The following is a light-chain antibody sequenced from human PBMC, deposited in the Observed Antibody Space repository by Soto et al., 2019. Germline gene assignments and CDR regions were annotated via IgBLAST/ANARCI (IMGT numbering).Light chain of an antibody. CDR1: ISDVGFYAR. Sequence: QSALTQPPSVSGSPGQSVTISCTGTISDVGFYARVSWYQQPPGTAPKLLIYDVTNRPSGVPDRFSGSQSGKTASLTISGLQAEDEAEYYCSSYTNINTRACVFGTGTKLTVL. CDR3: SSYTNINTRACV. J-gene: IGLJ1*01. CDR2: DVT. V-gene: IGLV2-18*02.